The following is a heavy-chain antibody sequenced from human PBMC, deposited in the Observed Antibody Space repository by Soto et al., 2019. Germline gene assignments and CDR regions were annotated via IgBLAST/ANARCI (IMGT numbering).Heavy chain of an antibody. CDR3: ARRTSTVAFHGMDV. J-gene: IGHJ6*02. D-gene: IGHD4-17*01. Sequence: EVQLVESGGGLVQPGGSLRLSCVASGFTFSMYWMHWVRQAPGKGLVWVSRINTDGSTNYADSVKGRFSISRDNAKNTLYLQMNSLRAEDTAVYYCARRTSTVAFHGMDVWGQGTTVTVSS. CDR1: GFTFSMYW. CDR2: INTDGST. V-gene: IGHV3-74*01.